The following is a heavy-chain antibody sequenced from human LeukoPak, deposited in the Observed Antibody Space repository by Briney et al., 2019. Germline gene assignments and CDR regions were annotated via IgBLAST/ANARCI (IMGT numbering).Heavy chain of an antibody. J-gene: IGHJ4*02. V-gene: IGHV3-74*01. CDR2: ISPDGKDT. CDR3: ARGRYCSGGRCSYFDH. D-gene: IGHD2-15*01. Sequence: PGGSLRLSCAASGFTFSSYEMNWVRQAPGKGLVWVSRISPDGKDTSHADSVKGRFTISRDNAKNTLYLQMNSLRAEDTAVYYCARGRYCSGGRCSYFDHWGQGTLVTVSS. CDR1: GFTFSSYE.